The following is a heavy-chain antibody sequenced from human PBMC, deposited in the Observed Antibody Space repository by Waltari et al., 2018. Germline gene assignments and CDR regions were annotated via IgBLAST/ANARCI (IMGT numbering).Heavy chain of an antibody. CDR3: ARSWNDPDYFDY. CDR1: GFAFSSYN. D-gene: IGHD1-1*01. Sequence: EVELVESGGGLVKPGESLRLSCVVSGFAFSSYNMNWARQAPGRGLGGVAFISSDGKNKYYGDSGKGRVTISGDNAKNSVYLQMNSLGVDDTAVYYCARSWNDPDYFDYWGLGTLVAVSS. CDR2: ISSDGKNK. V-gene: IGHV3-21*01. J-gene: IGHJ4*02.